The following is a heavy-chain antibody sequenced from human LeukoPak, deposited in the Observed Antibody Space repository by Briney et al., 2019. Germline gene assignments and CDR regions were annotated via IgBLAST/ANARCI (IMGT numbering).Heavy chain of an antibody. V-gene: IGHV4-59*12. CDR3: ARFTKDSSSSSGYYFDY. J-gene: IGHJ4*02. Sequence: SETLSLTCTVSGGSINSYYWSWIRQPPGKGLEWIGYIYYSGSTNYNPSLKSRVTMSVDTSKNQFSLNLSSVTAADTAVYYCARFTKDSSSSSGYYFDYWGQGTLVTVSS. CDR2: IYYSGST. D-gene: IGHD6-13*01. CDR1: GGSINSYY.